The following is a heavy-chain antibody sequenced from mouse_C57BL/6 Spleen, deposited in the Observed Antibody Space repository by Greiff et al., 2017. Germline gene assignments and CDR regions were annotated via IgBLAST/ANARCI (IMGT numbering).Heavy chain of an antibody. J-gene: IGHJ3*01. CDR1: GYTFTSYW. V-gene: IGHV1-69*01. CDR2: IDPFDSYT. CDR3: ARSAPLYYGSSSLAY. Sequence: QVHVKQPGAELVMPGASVKLSCKASGYTFTSYWMHWVKQRPGQGLEWIGEIDPFDSYTNYNQKFKGKSTLTVDKSSSTAYMPLSILTSEDSAVYYCARSAPLYYGSSSLAYWGQGTLVTVSA. D-gene: IGHD1-1*01.